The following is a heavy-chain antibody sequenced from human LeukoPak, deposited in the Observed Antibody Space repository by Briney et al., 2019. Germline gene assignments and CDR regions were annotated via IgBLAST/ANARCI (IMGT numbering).Heavy chain of an antibody. CDR3: ARDRTYGVDY. V-gene: IGHV3-48*03. Sequence: GGSLRLSCAASGYTFSSYEMNWVRQAPGKGLEWVSYISSSGSTIYYADSVKGRFTISRDNAKNSLYLQMNSLRADDTAVYYCARDRTYGVDYWGQGTLVTVSS. D-gene: IGHD1-1*01. CDR2: ISSSGSTI. CDR1: GYTFSSYE. J-gene: IGHJ4*02.